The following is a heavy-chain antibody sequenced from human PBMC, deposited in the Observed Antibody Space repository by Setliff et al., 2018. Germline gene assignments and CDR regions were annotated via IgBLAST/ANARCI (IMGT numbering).Heavy chain of an antibody. CDR2: VYYSGTA. J-gene: IGHJ4*02. CDR1: GGSISSSSYQ. D-gene: IGHD5-12*01. CDR3: ARESRFGYSGYDCAFDY. Sequence: PSETLSLTCTASGGSISSSSYQWGWVRQTPGKGLEWIGSVYYSGTAYYNPSLKSRVTISVDTSKNQFSLQVTSVTAADTALYYCARESRFGYSGYDCAFDYWGQGMLVTVSS. V-gene: IGHV4-39*02.